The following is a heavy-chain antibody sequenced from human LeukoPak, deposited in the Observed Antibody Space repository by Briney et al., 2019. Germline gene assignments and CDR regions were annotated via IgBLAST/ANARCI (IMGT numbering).Heavy chain of an antibody. CDR1: GGSIGSYY. CDR3: ARATSGYYFDF. V-gene: IGHV4-59*01. CDR2: VSYSGST. Sequence: SETLSLTCTVSGGSIGSYYWNWIRQPPGKGLEWIGYVSYSGSTNYNPSLKNRVTMSVDKSKNQFSLKLSSVTAADTAVYFCARATSGYYFDFWDQGTLVTVSS. D-gene: IGHD3-22*01. J-gene: IGHJ4*02.